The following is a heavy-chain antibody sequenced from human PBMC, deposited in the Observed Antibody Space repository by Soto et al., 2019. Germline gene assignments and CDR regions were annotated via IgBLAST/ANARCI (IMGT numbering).Heavy chain of an antibody. CDR1: GYSFTGNS. CDR2: INPNNGGT. CDR3: AMQRGGVVY. D-gene: IGHD6-25*01. J-gene: IGHJ4*02. Sequence: QVHLVQSGAEVKKPGASVKVSCKASGYSFTGNSMHWVRQAPGQGLEWMGWINPNNGGTNYAQKFQGRVTMTRDTSIRTAYMDLRRLRADGTAVYYCAMQRGGVVYWGQGTLVTVSS. V-gene: IGHV1-2*02.